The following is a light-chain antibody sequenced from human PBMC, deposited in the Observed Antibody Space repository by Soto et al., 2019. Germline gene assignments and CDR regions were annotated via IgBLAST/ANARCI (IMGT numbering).Light chain of an antibody. V-gene: IGKV1-27*01. J-gene: IGKJ4*01. CDR3: QTYHSAPLT. CDR2: AAS. Sequence: DIQMTQSPSSLSASVGDRVTITCRASRDISSYLAWYQQKPGIVPKLLIYAASTLQSGVPSRFSGGGSGTDFTLTISSLQPEYVATYYCQTYHSAPLTFGGGTKVEIK. CDR1: RDISSY.